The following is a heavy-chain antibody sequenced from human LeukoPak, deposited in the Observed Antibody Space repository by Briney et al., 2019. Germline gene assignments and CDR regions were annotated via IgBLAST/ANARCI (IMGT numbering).Heavy chain of an antibody. CDR2: INPNSGGT. J-gene: IGHJ3*02. CDR1: GYTFTGYY. CDR3: ARVVRITMMADAFDI. V-gene: IGHV1-2*02. D-gene: IGHD3-22*01. Sequence: GASVKVSCKASGYTFTGYYMHWVRQAPGQGLEWMGWINPNSGGTNYAQKFQGRVTMTRDTSISTAYMELSRLRSDDTAVYYCARVVRITMMADAFDIWGQGTMVTVSS.